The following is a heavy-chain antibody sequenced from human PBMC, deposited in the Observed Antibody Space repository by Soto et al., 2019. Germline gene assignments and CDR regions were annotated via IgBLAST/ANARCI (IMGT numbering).Heavy chain of an antibody. J-gene: IGHJ5*02. V-gene: IGHV4-30-4*01. CDR1: GDSIRSGDYY. CDR2: IYYTGST. Sequence: SETLSLTCTVAGDSIRSGDYYWSWIRQPPGKGLEWIGYIYYTGSTYYNPSLRRRVSISIDTSKNQFSLNLSSVTAADTAVYYCARDLGYCVSTSCYTWFDPWGQGTLVTVSS. CDR3: ARDLGYCVSTSCYTWFDP. D-gene: IGHD2-2*02.